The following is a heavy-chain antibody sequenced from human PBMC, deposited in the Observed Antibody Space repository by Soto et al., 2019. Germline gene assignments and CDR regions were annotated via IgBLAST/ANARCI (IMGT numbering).Heavy chain of an antibody. J-gene: IGHJ4*02. V-gene: IGHV4-39*01. CDR2: IYYSGST. CDR3: ARRGYSGSYSDYFDY. D-gene: IGHD5-12*01. Sequence: PSETLSLTCTVSGGSISSSSYYWGWIRQPPGKGLEWIGSIYYSGSTYYNPSLKSRVTISVDTSKNQFSLKLSSVTAADTAVYYCARRGYSGSYSDYFDYWGQGTLVTVSS. CDR1: GGSISSSSYY.